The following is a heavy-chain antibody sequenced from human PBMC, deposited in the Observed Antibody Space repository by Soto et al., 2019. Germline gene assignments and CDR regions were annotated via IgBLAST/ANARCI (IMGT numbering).Heavy chain of an antibody. V-gene: IGHV3-7*04. J-gene: IGHJ4*02. CDR1: GFTFGSDW. CDR3: ARGGATGSLGFDS. CDR2: IRGDGSDK. D-gene: IGHD1-26*01. Sequence: EVQLVESGGDLVQPGGSLTLACAASGFTFGSDWMSWVRQTPGKGLEWVANIRGDGSDKYYVDSVKGRFIISRDNGKNSLCLHMDDLRAEDAAVYCCARGGATGSLGFDSWGQGTLVTVSS.